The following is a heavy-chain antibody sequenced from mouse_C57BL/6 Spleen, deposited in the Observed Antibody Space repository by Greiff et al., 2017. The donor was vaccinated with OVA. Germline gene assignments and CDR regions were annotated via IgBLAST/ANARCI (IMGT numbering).Heavy chain of an antibody. V-gene: IGHV2-5*01. CDR1: GFSLTSYG. CDR3: AKNGPLYGPFTY. CDR2: IWRGGST. D-gene: IGHD1-1*01. J-gene: IGHJ3*01. Sequence: VKLVESGPGLVQPSQSLSITCTVSGFSLTSYGVHWVRQSPGKGLEWLGVIWRGGSTDYNAAFMSRLSITKDNSKSQVFFKMNSLQADDTAIYYCAKNGPLYGPFTYWGQGTLVTVSA.